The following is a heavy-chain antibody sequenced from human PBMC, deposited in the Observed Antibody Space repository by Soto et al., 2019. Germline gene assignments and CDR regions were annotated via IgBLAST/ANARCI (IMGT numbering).Heavy chain of an antibody. V-gene: IGHV1-3*01. Sequence: QVQLVQSGAEMKKPGASVKVSCKASGYSFTSYAIHWVRQAPGQTLEWMGWINAGNGNTKYSEKLQDRVTITRDTSASTAYMELRSLISEDTAVYYCAKDFDYYYYAMDVWGQGTTVTVSS. D-gene: IGHD3-3*01. CDR1: GYSFTSYA. CDR3: AKDFDYYYYAMDV. CDR2: INAGNGNT. J-gene: IGHJ6*02.